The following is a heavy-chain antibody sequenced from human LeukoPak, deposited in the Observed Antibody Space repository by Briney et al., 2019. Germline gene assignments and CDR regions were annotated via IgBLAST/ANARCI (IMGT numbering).Heavy chain of an antibody. CDR3: ASLSSGWPGGADY. CDR2: VNPNSGGT. CDR1: GYTFTGYY. D-gene: IGHD6-19*01. J-gene: IGHJ4*02. Sequence: GASVKVSCKASGYTFTGYYMHWVRQAPGQGLEWMGRVNPNSGGTNYAQKFQGRVTMTRDTSISTAYMELSRLRSDDTAVYYCASLSSGWPGGADYWGQGTLVTVSS. V-gene: IGHV1-2*06.